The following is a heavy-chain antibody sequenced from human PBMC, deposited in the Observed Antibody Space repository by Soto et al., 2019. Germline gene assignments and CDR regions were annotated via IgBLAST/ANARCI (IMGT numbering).Heavy chain of an antibody. CDR2: ISGDGSST. CDR1: EFTFMSYW. J-gene: IGHJ3*01. Sequence: GSLRLSCAASEFTFMSYWMHFFRQSPGKGLVWVSRISGDGSSTNYADSVKGRFTISRDNAKNTVYLQIDSLRAEDTAVYYCARSLPGTYGAFDLWGQGTMVTVSS. D-gene: IGHD1-7*01. V-gene: IGHV3-74*01. CDR3: ARSLPGTYGAFDL.